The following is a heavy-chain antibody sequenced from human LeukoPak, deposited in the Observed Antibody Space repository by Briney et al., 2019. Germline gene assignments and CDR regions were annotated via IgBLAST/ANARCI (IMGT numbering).Heavy chain of an antibody. Sequence: ASVKVSCKASGYTFTSYGISWVRQAPGQGLEWMGWISAYNGNTNYAQKLQGRVTMTTDTSTSTAYMELRSLRSDDTAVYYCARVSRIVATSGYFDYWGQGTLVTVSS. D-gene: IGHD5-12*01. CDR3: ARVSRIVATSGYFDY. V-gene: IGHV1-18*01. CDR2: ISAYNGNT. CDR1: GYTFTSYG. J-gene: IGHJ4*02.